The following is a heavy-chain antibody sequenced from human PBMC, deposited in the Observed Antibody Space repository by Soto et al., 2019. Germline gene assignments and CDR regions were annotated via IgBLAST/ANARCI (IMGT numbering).Heavy chain of an antibody. Sequence: QVHLVESGGGVVQPGRSLTISCVGSGFAFSTYGMHWVRQAPAKGLEWVALISYDGTDKYYADSVEGRFSISRDNSKQTLSLQMDSLRPEDTAVYYWAKEFGAWSDSWGQGTLVNVAA. D-gene: IGHD6-19*01. CDR1: GFAFSTYG. CDR3: AKEFGAWSDS. J-gene: IGHJ5*02. CDR2: ISYDGTDK. V-gene: IGHV3-30*18.